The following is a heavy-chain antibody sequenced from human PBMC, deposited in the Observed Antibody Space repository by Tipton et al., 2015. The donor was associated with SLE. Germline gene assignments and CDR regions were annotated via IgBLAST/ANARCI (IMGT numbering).Heavy chain of an antibody. CDR2: IYYSGST. J-gene: IGHJ3*02. CDR3: ARDCRSDTHGYSYGDDAFDI. D-gene: IGHD5-18*01. V-gene: IGHV5-51*06. Sequence: QLVQSGAEVKKPGESLKISCKGSGYSFTNYWIGWVRQMPGKGLEWIGYIYYSGSTYYNPSLKSRVTISVDTSKNQFSLKLSSVTAADTAVYYCARDCRSDTHGYSYGDDAFDIWGQGTMVTVSS. CDR1: GYSFTNYW.